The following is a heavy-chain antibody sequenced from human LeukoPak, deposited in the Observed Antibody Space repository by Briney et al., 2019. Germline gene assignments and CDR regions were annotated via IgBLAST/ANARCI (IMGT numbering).Heavy chain of an antibody. J-gene: IGHJ4*02. CDR3: AKAVVEEDVDY. CDR1: GFTFSSYA. V-gene: IGHV3-23*01. D-gene: IGHD1-1*01. CDR2: ISGSGGST. Sequence: GGSLRLSCAASGFTFSSYAMSWVRQAQGKGLEWVSSISGSGGSTYYADSVKGPFDISRDQSQNTLYLHMNSLKAGDTAVYYCAKAVVEEDVDYWGQGTLVTVSS.